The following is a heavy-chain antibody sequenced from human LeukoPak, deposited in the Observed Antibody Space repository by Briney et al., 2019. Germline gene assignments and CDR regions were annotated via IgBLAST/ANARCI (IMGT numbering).Heavy chain of an antibody. CDR3: ARLGPGSSTYMDV. Sequence: SETLSLTCTVYGGSISSHYWSWIRQPPGKGLEWIGYIYYSGSTNYNPSLKSRVTISVDTSKNQFSLKLSSVTAADTAVYYCARLGPGSSTYMDVWGKGTTVTVSS. D-gene: IGHD6-13*01. CDR2: IYYSGST. CDR1: GGSISSHY. J-gene: IGHJ6*03. V-gene: IGHV4-59*11.